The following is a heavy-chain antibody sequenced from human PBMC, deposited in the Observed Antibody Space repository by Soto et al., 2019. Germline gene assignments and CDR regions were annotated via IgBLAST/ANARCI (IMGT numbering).Heavy chain of an antibody. CDR2: TNHRGVT. CDR1: GASFSEYY. D-gene: IGHD2-21*01. Sequence: QVHLQQWGAGLLKPSETLSLSCTVSGASFSEYYWSWSRHPPGKGLEWIGETNHRGVTHYNRSLKSRVTISVETSNNQFSLRRSSVTAAYTGVYYCARCGRMGVDHWGQGTLVIVSS. CDR3: ARCGRMGVDH. V-gene: IGHV4-34*01. J-gene: IGHJ4*02.